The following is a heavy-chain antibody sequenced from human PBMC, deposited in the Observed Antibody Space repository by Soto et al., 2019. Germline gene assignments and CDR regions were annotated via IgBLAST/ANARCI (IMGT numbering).Heavy chain of an antibody. CDR2: INPRGGST. J-gene: IGHJ5*02. Sequence: QVQLVQSGAEVKKPGASVNVSCKASGYTFTSYYMHWVRQAPGQGLEWMGIINPRGGSTTYAQKFQGRVTVPRDTSTSTVYMELSNLRSDDTAIYYCARVALSGGGWLDPWGQGTLVTVSS. V-gene: IGHV1-46*03. CDR1: GYTFTSYY. D-gene: IGHD1-26*01. CDR3: ARVALSGGGWLDP.